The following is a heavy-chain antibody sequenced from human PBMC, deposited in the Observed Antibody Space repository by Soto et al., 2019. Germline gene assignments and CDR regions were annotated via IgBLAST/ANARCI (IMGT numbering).Heavy chain of an antibody. Sequence: SETLSLTCTVSGGSISSGGYYWSWIRQHPGKGLEWIGYIYYSGSTYYNPSLKSRVTISVDTSKNQFSLKLSSVTAADTAVYYCARAPGPVTTNRFDPWGQGTRVTVSS. CDR2: IYYSGST. V-gene: IGHV4-31*03. CDR3: ARAPGPVTTNRFDP. CDR1: GGSISSGGYY. J-gene: IGHJ5*02. D-gene: IGHD4-17*01.